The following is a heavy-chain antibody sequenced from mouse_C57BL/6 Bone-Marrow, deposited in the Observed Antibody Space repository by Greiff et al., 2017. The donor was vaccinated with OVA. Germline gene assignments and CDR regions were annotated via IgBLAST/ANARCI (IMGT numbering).Heavy chain of an antibody. CDR3: ARHGGGDYDVRFAY. Sequence: VKVVESGPGLVAPSQSLSITCTVSGFSLTSYGVHWVRQPPGKGLEWLVVIWSDGSTTYNSALKSRLSISKDNSTSQVFLKMNSLQTDDTAMYYCARHGGGDYDVRFAYWGQGTLVTVSA. V-gene: IGHV2-6-1*01. D-gene: IGHD2-4*01. CDR1: GFSLTSYG. J-gene: IGHJ3*01. CDR2: IWSDGST.